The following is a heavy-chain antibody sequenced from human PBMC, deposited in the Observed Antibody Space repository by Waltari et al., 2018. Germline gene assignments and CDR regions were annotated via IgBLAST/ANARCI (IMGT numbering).Heavy chain of an antibody. D-gene: IGHD1-1*01. J-gene: IGHJ4*02. CDR3: ARPMRTSSYFDY. V-gene: IGHV4-38-2*01. Sequence: QVQLQESGPGLVKPSETLSLTCAVSGYSISSGYYWGWIRQPPGKGLEWIGSIYHSGSTYYNPSLKSRVTISVDTSKNQFSLKLSSVTAADTAVYYCARPMRTSSYFDYWGQGTLVTVSS. CDR1: GYSISSGYY. CDR2: IYHSGST.